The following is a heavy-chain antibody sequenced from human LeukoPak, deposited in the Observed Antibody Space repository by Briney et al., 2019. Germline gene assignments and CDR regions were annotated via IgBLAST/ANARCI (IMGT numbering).Heavy chain of an antibody. Sequence: GGSLRLSCAASGFTFSSYGMHWVRQAPGKGLEWVAVIWYDGSNKYYADSVKGRFTISRDNSKNTLYLQMNSLRAEDTAVYYCAKGFSYRSGGSCYPNTYYYYYMDVWGKGTTVTVSS. D-gene: IGHD2-15*01. J-gene: IGHJ6*03. CDR3: AKGFSYRSGGSCYPNTYYYYYMDV. V-gene: IGHV3-33*06. CDR2: IWYDGSNK. CDR1: GFTFSSYG.